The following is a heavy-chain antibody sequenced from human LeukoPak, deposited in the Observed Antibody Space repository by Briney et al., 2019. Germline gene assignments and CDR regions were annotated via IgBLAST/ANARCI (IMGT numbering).Heavy chain of an antibody. D-gene: IGHD2-8*01. V-gene: IGHV4-59*11. J-gene: IGHJ4*02. CDR3: ARELYHFDR. Sequence: SETLSLTCIVSGGSIRNHHWTWIRQSPGKGLEWIGHVFFTEGTNYSPSLRGRITISADRSKNQIYLKLGSVTAADTAVYYCARELYHFDRWGQGALVTVSS. CDR2: VFFTEGT. CDR1: GGSIRNHH.